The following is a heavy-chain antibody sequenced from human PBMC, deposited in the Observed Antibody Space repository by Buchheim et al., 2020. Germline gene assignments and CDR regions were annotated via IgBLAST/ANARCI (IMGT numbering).Heavy chain of an antibody. CDR3: TTDFWSGYWLGDYYYGMDV. V-gene: IGHV3-15*01. Sequence: EVQLVESGGGLVKPGGSLRLSCAASGFTFSNAWMSWVRQAPGKGLEWVGRIKSKTDGGTTDYAAPVKGRLTISRDDSKNTRYLQMNSLKTEDTAVYYCTTDFWSGYWLGDYYYGMDVWGQGTT. CDR2: IKSKTDGGTT. CDR1: GFTFSNAW. J-gene: IGHJ6*02. D-gene: IGHD3-3*01.